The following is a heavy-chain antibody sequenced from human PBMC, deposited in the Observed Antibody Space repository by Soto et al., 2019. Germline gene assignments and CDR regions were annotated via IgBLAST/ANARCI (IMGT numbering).Heavy chain of an antibody. V-gene: IGHV3-33*01. CDR1: GFTFSSYC. D-gene: IGHD2-15*01. CDR2: IWYDGSNK. CDR3: ARGVYCSGGSCYYYYYCMDV. Sequence: PGGSLXLSCAASGFTFSSYCMHWVRQAPGKGLEWVAVIWYDGSNKYYADSVKGRFTISRDNSKNTLYLQMNSLRAEDTAVYYCARGVYCSGGSCYYYYYCMDVWGQGTTVTVSS. J-gene: IGHJ6*02.